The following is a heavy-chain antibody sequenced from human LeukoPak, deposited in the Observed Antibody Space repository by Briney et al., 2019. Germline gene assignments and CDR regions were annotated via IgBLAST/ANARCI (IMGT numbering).Heavy chain of an antibody. J-gene: IGHJ3*02. CDR2: IYPADSDT. D-gene: IGHD6-13*01. CDR1: GYSFTSYW. Sequence: GESLKISCQGSGYSFTSYWIGWVRQMPGKGLEWMGIIYPADSDTRYSPSFQGQVTISADKSISTAYLQWNSLKASDTAIYYCARTTGAAVDAFDIWGQGTMVTVSS. V-gene: IGHV5-51*01. CDR3: ARTTGAAVDAFDI.